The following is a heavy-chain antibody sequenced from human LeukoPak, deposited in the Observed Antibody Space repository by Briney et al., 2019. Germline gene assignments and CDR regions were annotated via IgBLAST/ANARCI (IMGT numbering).Heavy chain of an antibody. Sequence: SQTLSLTCAISGDSVSSNSAAWNWIRQSPSRGLEWLGRTYYRSKWYNDYAVSVKSRITINPDTSKNQFSLQLNSVTPEDTAVYFCARVTVAAPWGYYYYYYGMDVWGQGTTVTVSS. D-gene: IGHD6-19*01. V-gene: IGHV6-1*01. J-gene: IGHJ6*02. CDR2: TYYRSKWYN. CDR1: GDSVSSNSAA. CDR3: ARVTVAAPWGYYYYYYGMDV.